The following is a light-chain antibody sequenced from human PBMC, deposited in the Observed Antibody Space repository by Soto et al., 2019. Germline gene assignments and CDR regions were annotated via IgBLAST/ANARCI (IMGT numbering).Light chain of an antibody. CDR1: QRISTN. J-gene: IGKJ1*01. Sequence: EIVMTQSPATLSVSPGERATLSCRASQRISTNLAWYQQKPGQAPRLLIYGASTRATGIPARFSGSGSGTEFTLTISNLQSEDFGVYYCQQYNNWPPWTFGQGTKVDIK. CDR2: GAS. V-gene: IGKV3-15*01. CDR3: QQYNNWPPWT.